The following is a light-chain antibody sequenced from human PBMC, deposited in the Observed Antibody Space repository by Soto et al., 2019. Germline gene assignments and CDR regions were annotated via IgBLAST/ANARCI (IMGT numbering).Light chain of an antibody. CDR2: EVR. J-gene: IGLJ7*01. V-gene: IGLV2-14*01. CDR1: SSDVVDYNY. CDR3: GSFGGTTTRYV. Sequence: QSALTQPASVSGSPGQSITISCTGTSSDVVDYNYVSWFQQHPGKAPKLIIYEVRYRPSGVSNRFSGSKSGNTASLTISGLQAEDEADYFCGSFGGTTTRYVFGPGTQLTVL.